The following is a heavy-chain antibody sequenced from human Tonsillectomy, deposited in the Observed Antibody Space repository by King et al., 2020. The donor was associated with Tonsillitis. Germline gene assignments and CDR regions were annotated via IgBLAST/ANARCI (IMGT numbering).Heavy chain of an antibody. CDR2: ISGSGTYK. Sequence: VQLVESGGGLVKPGGSLRLSCAASGFTFSNYFMKWVRQAPGKGLEWVSSISGSGTYKYYADSVGGRFTISRDNAKNSLYLEMNNLRAEDAAVYYCAILYLVLVTGHCDYWGQGTLVTVS. D-gene: IGHD2-21*02. CDR1: GFTFSNYF. CDR3: AILYLVLVTGHCDY. V-gene: IGHV3-21*06. J-gene: IGHJ4*02.